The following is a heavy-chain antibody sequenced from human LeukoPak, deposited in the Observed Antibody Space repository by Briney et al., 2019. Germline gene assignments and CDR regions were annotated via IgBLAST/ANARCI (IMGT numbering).Heavy chain of an antibody. D-gene: IGHD5-12*01. CDR3: TRLRGYGFDY. CDR2: IKSKTDGGTT. CDR1: GFTFSNAW. Sequence: GGSLRLSCAASGFTFSNAWMGWVRQAPGKGLDWVGRIKSKTDGGTTDYAAPVKGRFTVSRDDSKNTLYLQMDSLKTEDTAVYYCTRLRGYGFDYWGQGTLVTVSS. V-gene: IGHV3-15*01. J-gene: IGHJ4*02.